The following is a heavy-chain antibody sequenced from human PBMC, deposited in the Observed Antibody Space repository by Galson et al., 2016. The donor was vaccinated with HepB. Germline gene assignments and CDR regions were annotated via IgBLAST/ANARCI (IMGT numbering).Heavy chain of an antibody. CDR3: AKGGPIVGSQSYDFWNGFRPRQRFYYNIDV. D-gene: IGHD3-3*01. CDR1: GVTFDDYA. CDR2: ISWNSEMK. J-gene: IGHJ6*04. V-gene: IGHV3-9*01. Sequence: SLRLSCAVSGVTFDDYAMYWVRQVPGKGLEWVSGISWNSEMKGYADSVKGRFTISRDNAKNLLYLQMNSLRAEDTALYYCAKGGPIVGSQSYDFWNGFRPRQRFYYNIDVWGKGTTVTVSS.